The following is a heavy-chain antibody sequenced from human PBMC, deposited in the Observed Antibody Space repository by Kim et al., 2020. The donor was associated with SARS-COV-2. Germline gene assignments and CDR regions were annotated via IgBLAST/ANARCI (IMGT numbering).Heavy chain of an antibody. J-gene: IGHJ2*01. CDR3: ARDHREWLQYTANWYFDL. D-gene: IGHD3-3*01. CDR2: IYYSGST. Sequence: SETLSLTCTVSGCSISSYYWSWIRQPPGKGLEWIGYIYYSGSTNYNPSLKSRVTISVDTSKNQFSLKLGSVTAADTAVYYCARDHREWLQYTANWYFDLWGRGTLVTVSS. V-gene: IGHV4-59*01. CDR1: GCSISSYY.